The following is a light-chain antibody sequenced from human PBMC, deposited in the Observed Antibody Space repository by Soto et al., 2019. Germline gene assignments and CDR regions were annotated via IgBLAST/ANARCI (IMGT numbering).Light chain of an antibody. CDR3: QQRTNWLT. Sequence: IVLTQSPDTLSLSPGERATLSCRASQSLSSYLAWYQQKPGQAPRLLIYDASNRATGIPARFSGSGSGTDFTLTISSLEPEDFAVYYCQQRTNWLTFGGGTKVDIK. CDR2: DAS. V-gene: IGKV3-11*01. J-gene: IGKJ4*01. CDR1: QSLSSY.